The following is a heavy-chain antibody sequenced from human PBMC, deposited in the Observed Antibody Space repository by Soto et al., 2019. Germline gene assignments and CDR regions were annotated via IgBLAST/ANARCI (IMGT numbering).Heavy chain of an antibody. V-gene: IGHV1-3*01. D-gene: IGHD4-4*01. CDR1: GYTFTSYA. CDR2: INAGNGNT. Sequence: QVQLVQSGAEVKKPGASVKVSCKASGYTFTSYAMHWVRQAPGQRLEWMGWINAGNGNTKYSQKFQGRITITRDTSASTAYMDLSSLRSEDTAVYYCASSYTNYALIDYYYYGMDVWGQGTTVTVSS. J-gene: IGHJ6*02. CDR3: ASSYTNYALIDYYYYGMDV.